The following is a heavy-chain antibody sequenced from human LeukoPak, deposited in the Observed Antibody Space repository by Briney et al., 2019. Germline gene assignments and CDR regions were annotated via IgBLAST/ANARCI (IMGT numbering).Heavy chain of an antibody. J-gene: IGHJ6*02. Sequence: SQTLSLTCTVSGGSISSGSYYWSWIRQPAGTGLEWIVRIYTSGSTNYNPSLKSRVTISVDTSKNQFSLKLSSVTAADTAVYYCASTCSSTSCSSYHYYYGMDVWGQGTTVTVSS. V-gene: IGHV4-61*02. D-gene: IGHD2-2*01. CDR3: ASTCSSTSCSSYHYYYGMDV. CDR1: GGSISSGSYY. CDR2: IYTSGST.